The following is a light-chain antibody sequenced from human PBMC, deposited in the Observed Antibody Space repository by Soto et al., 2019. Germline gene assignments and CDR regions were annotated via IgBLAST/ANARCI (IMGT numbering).Light chain of an antibody. V-gene: IGLV2-18*02. CDR2: EVT. CDR1: NNDVGGYKG. J-gene: IGLJ1*01. CDR3: FSYTRSDTYV. Sequence: QSVLTQPPSVAGSPGQSVTISCTGTNNDVGGYKGVSWYRQSPGTATKLMIYEVTNRPSGVPDRFSGSKSGNTASLTISGLQAEDEADYYCFSYTRSDTYVFGTGTKLTVL.